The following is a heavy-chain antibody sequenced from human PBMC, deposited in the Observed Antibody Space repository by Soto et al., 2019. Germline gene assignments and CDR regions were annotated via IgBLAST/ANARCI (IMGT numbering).Heavy chain of an antibody. Sequence: GGSLRLSCAASGFTFSSYSMNWVRQAPGKGLEWVSSISSSSSYIYYADSVKGRFTISRGNAKNSLYLQMNSLRAEDTAVYYCARGVLYSRYGMDVWGQGTTVTVSS. D-gene: IGHD2-8*01. V-gene: IGHV3-21*01. J-gene: IGHJ6*02. CDR1: GFTFSSYS. CDR2: ISSSSSYI. CDR3: ARGVLYSRYGMDV.